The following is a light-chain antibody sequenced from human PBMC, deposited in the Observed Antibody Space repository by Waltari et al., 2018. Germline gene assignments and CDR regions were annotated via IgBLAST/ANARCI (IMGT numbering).Light chain of an antibody. CDR1: QDISNY. Sequence: DIQMTQSPSSRSASVGDRVTITCQASQDISNYLSWYQQKPGKAPKFLIYDTSNLQTGVPSRFSGGGSGTHFTLTISSLQPEDIATYYCQQYDNLLRTFGPGTKVDIK. CDR3: QQYDNLLRT. V-gene: IGKV1-33*01. J-gene: IGKJ3*01. CDR2: DTS.